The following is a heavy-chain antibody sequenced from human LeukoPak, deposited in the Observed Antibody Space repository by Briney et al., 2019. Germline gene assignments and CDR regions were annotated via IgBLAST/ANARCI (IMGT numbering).Heavy chain of an antibody. CDR3: ARHDYDSSGHRRDYYFDY. V-gene: IGHV4-39*01. D-gene: IGHD3-22*01. Sequence: SETLSLTCTVSGGSITGSTYYWGWIRQPPGKWLEWIVSVIHSGTTYYNPSLRSRVIVSMDTSKKQFSLRLSSVTAADTAVYYCARHDYDSSGHRRDYYFDYWSQGTLVTVSS. CDR2: VIHSGTT. J-gene: IGHJ4*02. CDR1: GGSITGSTYY.